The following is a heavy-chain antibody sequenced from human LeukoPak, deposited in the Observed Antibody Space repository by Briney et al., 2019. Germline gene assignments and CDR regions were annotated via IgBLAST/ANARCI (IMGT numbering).Heavy chain of an antibody. CDR3: ATRKAPYYDILTGFGPGNYYYYYMDV. V-gene: IGHV1-69*05. Sequence: GASVKVSCKASGGTFSSYAISWVRQAPGQGLEWMGGIIPIFGTANYAQKFQGRVTITTDESTSTAYMELSSLRSEDTAVYYCATRKAPYYDILTGFGPGNYYYYYMDVWGKGTTVTVSS. CDR1: GGTFSSYA. CDR2: IIPIFGTA. J-gene: IGHJ6*03. D-gene: IGHD3-9*01.